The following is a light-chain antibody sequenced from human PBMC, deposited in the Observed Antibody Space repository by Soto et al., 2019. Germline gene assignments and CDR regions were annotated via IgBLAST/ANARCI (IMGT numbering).Light chain of an antibody. CDR2: GAS. CDR1: EGVASNY. CDR3: QQYGGSPWT. J-gene: IGKJ1*01. Sequence: EVVLTQSPGTLSLSAGEVATLCWRASEGVASNYLAWYQQKPGQAPRLLIYGASSRATGIPDRFSGSGSGTDFTLTISSLEPEDFAVFYCQQYGGSPWTFGQGPKV. V-gene: IGKV3-20*01.